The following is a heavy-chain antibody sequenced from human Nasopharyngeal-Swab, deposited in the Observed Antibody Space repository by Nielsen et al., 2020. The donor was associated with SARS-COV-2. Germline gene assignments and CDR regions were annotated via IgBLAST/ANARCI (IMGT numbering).Heavy chain of an antibody. CDR2: ISGSDHTT. D-gene: IGHD6-13*01. J-gene: IGHJ4*02. CDR3: ARGGLDSSSWYGYYFDY. V-gene: IGHV3-23*01. CDR1: GFTFRGYA. Sequence: GESLKISCAASGFTFRGYAISWVRQAPGKGLEWVSVISGSDHTTYYADSVKGRFTISRDNSKNTLYLQMNSLRAEDTAVYYCARGGLDSSSWYGYYFDYWGQGTLVTVSS.